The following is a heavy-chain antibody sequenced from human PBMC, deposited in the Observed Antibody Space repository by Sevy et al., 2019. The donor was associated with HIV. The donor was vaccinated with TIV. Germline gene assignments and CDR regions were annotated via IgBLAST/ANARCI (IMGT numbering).Heavy chain of an antibody. J-gene: IGHJ1*01. CDR2: TSYDGSHK. CDR1: GFIFSNFA. Sequence: GGSLRLSCTVSGFIFSNFAMHWVRQAPGKGLEWVAVTSYDGSHKYYANSVKGRFTVSRDNSRNILSLEMSSLTRDDTAVYYCARGENDDEFVHYWGQGTLVTVSS. D-gene: IGHD1-26*01. CDR3: ARGENDDEFVHY. V-gene: IGHV3-30*04.